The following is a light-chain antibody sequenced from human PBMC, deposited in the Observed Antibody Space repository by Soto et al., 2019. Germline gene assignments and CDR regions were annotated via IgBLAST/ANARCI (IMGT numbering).Light chain of an antibody. CDR3: CSYAGSRTDYV. CDR1: SSDVGSCND. V-gene: IGLV2-23*01. Sequence: QSVLTQPTSVSGAPGQTITISCTGTSSDVGSCNDVSWYQQHPGTAPKLMIYGDSKRPSGVSNRFSGSKSGNTASLTISGLQAEDEADYYCCSYAGSRTDYVFGTGTKLTVL. J-gene: IGLJ1*01. CDR2: GDS.